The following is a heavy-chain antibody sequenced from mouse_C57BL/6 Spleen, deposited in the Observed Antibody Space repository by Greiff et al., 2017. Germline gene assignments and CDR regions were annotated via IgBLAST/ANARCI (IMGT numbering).Heavy chain of an antibody. J-gene: IGHJ1*03. Sequence: VQLQQPGAELVKPGASVKVSCKASGYTFTSYWMHWVKQRPGQGLEWIGRIHPSDSDTNYNQKFKGKATLTVYKSSSTAYLQLSSLTSEDSAVYYCAMGYYGSSPYWYFDVWGTGTTVTVSS. CDR2: IHPSDSDT. CDR1: GYTFTSYW. D-gene: IGHD1-1*01. CDR3: AMGYYGSSPYWYFDV. V-gene: IGHV1-74*01.